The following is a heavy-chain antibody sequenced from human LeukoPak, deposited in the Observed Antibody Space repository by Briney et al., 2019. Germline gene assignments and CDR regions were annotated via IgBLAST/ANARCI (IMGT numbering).Heavy chain of an antibody. CDR3: ARSVPYGDSYFDH. D-gene: IGHD4-17*01. CDR1: GFTFSSDS. Sequence: GGSLRLSCAASGFTFSSDSMNGVRQAPGKGLEWVSSISSISTYIYYADSTKGRFTISRDNAKNSLYLQMNSLRAEDTAVFYGARSVPYGDSYFDHWGQGSLVTVSS. J-gene: IGHJ4*02. V-gene: IGHV3-21*06. CDR2: ISSISTYI.